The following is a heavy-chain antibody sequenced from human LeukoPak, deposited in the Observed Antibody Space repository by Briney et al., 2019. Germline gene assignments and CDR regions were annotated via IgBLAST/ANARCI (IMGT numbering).Heavy chain of an antibody. V-gene: IGHV1-46*01. CDR1: GYTFTSYY. J-gene: IGHJ4*02. D-gene: IGHD5-12*01. Sequence: ASVKVSCKASGYTFTSYYMHWVRQAPGQGLEWMGIINPSGGSTSYAQKFQGRVTMTRDTSTSTVYMELSSLRSEDTAVYYCATGGIVATIWGAGDYWGQGTLVTVSS. CDR3: ATGGIVATIWGAGDY. CDR2: INPSGGST.